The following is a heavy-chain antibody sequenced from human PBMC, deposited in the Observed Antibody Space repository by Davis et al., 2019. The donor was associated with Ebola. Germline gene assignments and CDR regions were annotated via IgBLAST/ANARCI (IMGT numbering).Heavy chain of an antibody. CDR2: ISDSGDST. Sequence: ESLKISCAASGFTFSSYAMSWVRQAPGNGLEWDSAISDSGDSTYYADSVKGRFTISRDNSKNTLYLQMNSLRAEDTAVYYCAKHRGAIIVVVTLYDYWGQGTLVTVSS. CDR1: GFTFSSYA. J-gene: IGHJ4*02. D-gene: IGHD3-22*01. V-gene: IGHV3-23*01. CDR3: AKHRGAIIVVVTLYDY.